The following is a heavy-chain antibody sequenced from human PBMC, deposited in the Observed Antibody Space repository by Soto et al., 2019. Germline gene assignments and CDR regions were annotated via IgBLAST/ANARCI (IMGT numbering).Heavy chain of an antibody. V-gene: IGHV1-18*04. CDR3: ARDLAYDSSGFPVP. CDR2: ISAYNGNT. D-gene: IGHD3-22*01. CDR1: GSTFTTYG. Sequence: ASVKGSCKASGSTFTTYGISWVRQAPGQGLEWMGWISAYNGNTNYAQKLQGRVTMTTDTSTSTAYMQLRSLRFDDTAVYYCARDLAYDSSGFPVPWGQGTMVTVSS. J-gene: IGHJ5*02.